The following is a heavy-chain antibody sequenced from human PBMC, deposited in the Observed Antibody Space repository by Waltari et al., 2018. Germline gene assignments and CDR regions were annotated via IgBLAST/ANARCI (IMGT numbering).Heavy chain of an antibody. CDR3: ASLYYYDSSGYRLPDY. V-gene: IGHV4-59*01. J-gene: IGHJ4*02. D-gene: IGHD3-22*01. CDR2: IYYSGST. CDR1: GGSISSYY. Sequence: QVQLQESGPGLVKPSETLSLTCTVSGGSISSYYWSWIRQPPGKGLEWIGYIYYSGSTNYNPSLKSRVTISVDTSKNQFSLKLSSVTAADTAVYYCASLYYYDSSGYRLPDYWGQGTLVTVSS.